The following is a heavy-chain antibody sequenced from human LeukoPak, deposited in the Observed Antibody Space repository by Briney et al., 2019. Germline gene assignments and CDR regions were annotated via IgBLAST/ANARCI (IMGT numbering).Heavy chain of an antibody. CDR3: ARVRYSYGPNYFDY. V-gene: IGHV4-30-2*01. CDR1: GGSISSGGYS. D-gene: IGHD5-18*01. J-gene: IGHJ4*02. Sequence: TLSLTCAVSGGSISSGGYSWSWIRQPPGKGLEWIGYIYHSGSTYYNPSLKSRVTISVDRSKNQFSLKLSSVTAADTAVYYCARVRYSYGPNYFDYWGQGTLVTVSS. CDR2: IYHSGST.